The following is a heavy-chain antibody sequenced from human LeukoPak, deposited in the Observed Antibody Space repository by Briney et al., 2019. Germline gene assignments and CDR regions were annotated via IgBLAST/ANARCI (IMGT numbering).Heavy chain of an antibody. Sequence: SETLSLTCTVSGGSISGYYWSWIRQPAGKGLEWIGRIYTSGSTNYNPSLKSRVTMSVDTSKNQFSLKLSSVTVADTAVYYYARYIPARPGFDYWGQGTLVTVSS. J-gene: IGHJ4*02. D-gene: IGHD6-6*01. CDR2: IYTSGST. CDR3: ARYIPARPGFDY. V-gene: IGHV4-4*07. CDR1: GGSISGYY.